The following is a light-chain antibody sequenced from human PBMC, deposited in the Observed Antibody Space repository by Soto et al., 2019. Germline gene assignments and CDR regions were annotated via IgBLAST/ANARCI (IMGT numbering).Light chain of an antibody. J-gene: IGKJ2*01. Sequence: DIQITQAPSTLSASVGDRVTITCRASQSISDWLAWYQQIPGKAPKLLIYDASTLQSGVPSRFSGSGSGTEFTLTISSLQPDDFATYYCQQYKSATFGQGTKLEIK. V-gene: IGKV1-5*01. CDR1: QSISDW. CDR2: DAS. CDR3: QQYKSAT.